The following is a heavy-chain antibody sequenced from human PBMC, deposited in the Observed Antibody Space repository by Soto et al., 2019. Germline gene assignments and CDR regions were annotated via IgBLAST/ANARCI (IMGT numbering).Heavy chain of an antibody. CDR3: AGSIVVVPAAKIWFDP. D-gene: IGHD2-2*01. CDR2: IIPILGIA. J-gene: IGHJ5*02. CDR1: GSTFSSYT. Sequence: SVKVSCKASGSTFSSYTISWVRQAPGQGLEWMGRIIPILGIANYAQKFQGRVTITADKSTSTAYMELSSLRSEDTAVYYCAGSIVVVPAAKIWFDPWGQGTLVTVSS. V-gene: IGHV1-69*02.